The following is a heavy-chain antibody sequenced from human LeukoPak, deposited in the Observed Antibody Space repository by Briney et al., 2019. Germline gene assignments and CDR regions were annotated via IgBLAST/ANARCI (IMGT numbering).Heavy chain of an antibody. CDR2: INWNGDNT. CDR3: ARVPSGWNPYFDY. D-gene: IGHD6-19*01. Sequence: GGSLRLSCAASGFTFDDYAMSWVRQSPGKGLEWVSGINWNGDNTGSADSVKGRFTISRDNAKNSLYLEMNSLRAEDTAVYYCARVPSGWNPYFDYWGQGTLVTVSS. V-gene: IGHV3-20*04. CDR1: GFTFDDYA. J-gene: IGHJ4*02.